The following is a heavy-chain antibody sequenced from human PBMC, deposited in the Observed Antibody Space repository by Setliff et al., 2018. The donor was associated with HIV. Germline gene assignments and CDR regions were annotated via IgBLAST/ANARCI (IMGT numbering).Heavy chain of an antibody. CDR1: GFTFSSYS. J-gene: IGHJ3*02. CDR2: NGIINGAK. V-gene: IGHV3-48*01. Sequence: LRLSCAASGFTFSSYSMNWVRQAPGKGLEWISYNGIINGAKRYADSVKGRFTISRDDAKNSLYLQMNSLRAEDTAVYYCARSLYDSSMNVIWGQGTMVTVSS. CDR3: ARSLYDSSMNVI. D-gene: IGHD3-22*01.